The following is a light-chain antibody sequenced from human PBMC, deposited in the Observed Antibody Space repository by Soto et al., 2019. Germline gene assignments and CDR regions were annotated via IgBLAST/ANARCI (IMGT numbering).Light chain of an antibody. CDR2: EVT. Sequence: QPVLTQPPSASGSPGQSVTISCTGTSSDVGGSNYVSWYQQYPGKAPKLMIYEVTKRPSGVPDRFSGSKSGNTASLTVSGLQAEDEADYYCSSYAGSNYYVFGTGTKVTVL. CDR3: SSYAGSNYYV. CDR1: SSDVGGSNY. V-gene: IGLV2-8*01. J-gene: IGLJ1*01.